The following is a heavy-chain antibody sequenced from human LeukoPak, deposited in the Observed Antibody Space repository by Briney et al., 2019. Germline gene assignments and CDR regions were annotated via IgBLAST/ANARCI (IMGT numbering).Heavy chain of an antibody. Sequence: SGGSLRLSCAASGFTFTSYAMHWVRQAPGKGLEWVAVISYDGSNKYYADSVKGRFTISRDNSKNTLYLQMNSLRVEDTAVYYCARGDRINSDNYYYSMDVWGQGTTVTVSS. CDR3: ARGDRINSDNYYYSMDV. D-gene: IGHD2-15*01. V-gene: IGHV3-30*04. CDR2: ISYDGSNK. J-gene: IGHJ6*02. CDR1: GFTFTSYA.